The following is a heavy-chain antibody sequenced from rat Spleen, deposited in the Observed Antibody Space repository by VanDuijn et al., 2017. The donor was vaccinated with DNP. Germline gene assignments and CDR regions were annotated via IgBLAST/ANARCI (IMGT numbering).Heavy chain of an antibody. CDR2: IGSAAYAP. Sequence: EVELVESGGGLVQPGRSLKLSCAASGLTFSDYNMAWVRQAPKKGLEWVAYIGSAAYAPYYGDSVKGRFTISRDNAKNTLYLQMNRLRSEDTATYYCARGNNNYPYWSFDFWGPGTMVTVSS. V-gene: IGHV5-7*01. D-gene: IGHD1-10*01. CDR1: GLTFSDYN. J-gene: IGHJ1*01. CDR3: ARGNNNYPYWSFDF.